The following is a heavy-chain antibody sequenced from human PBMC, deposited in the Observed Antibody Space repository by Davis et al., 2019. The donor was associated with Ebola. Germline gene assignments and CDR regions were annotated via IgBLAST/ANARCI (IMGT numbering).Heavy chain of an antibody. CDR1: GGSISSYY. Sequence: SETLSLTCTVSGGSISSYYWSWIRQPPGKGLEWIGEINHSGSTNYNPSLKSRVTISVDTSKNKFSLKLSSVTAADTAVYYCARRAVVVTPYYYYGMDVWGQGTTVTVSS. J-gene: IGHJ6*02. D-gene: IGHD4-23*01. V-gene: IGHV4-34*01. CDR2: INHSGST. CDR3: ARRAVVVTPYYYYGMDV.